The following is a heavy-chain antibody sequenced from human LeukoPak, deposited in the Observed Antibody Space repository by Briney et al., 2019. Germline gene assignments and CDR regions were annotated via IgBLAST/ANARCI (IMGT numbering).Heavy chain of an antibody. CDR2: ISSSGSTI. V-gene: IGHV3-48*03. Sequence: GSLRLSCAASGFTFSSYEMNWVRQAPGKGLEWVSYISSSGSTIYYADSVKGRFTISRDNAKNSLYLQMNSLRAEDTAVYYCARDLTPPSTGLMGYWGQGTLVTVSS. D-gene: IGHD2-2*01. J-gene: IGHJ4*02. CDR1: GFTFSSYE. CDR3: ARDLTPPSTGLMGY.